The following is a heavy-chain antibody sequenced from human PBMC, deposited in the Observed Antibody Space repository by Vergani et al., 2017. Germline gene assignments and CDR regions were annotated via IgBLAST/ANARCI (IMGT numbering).Heavy chain of an antibody. D-gene: IGHD1-1*01. CDR2: IKSKTDGGTT. J-gene: IGHJ6*02. CDR1: GFTFSNAW. V-gene: IGHV3-15*01. CDR3: ATVPVSNWNDGMDV. Sequence: EVQLVESGGGLVKPGGSLRLSCAASGFTFSNAWMSWVRQAPGKGLEWVGRIKSKTDGGTTDYAAPVKGRFTISRDDSKNTLYLQMNSLKTEDTAVYYCATVPVSNWNDGMDVWGQGTTVTVSS.